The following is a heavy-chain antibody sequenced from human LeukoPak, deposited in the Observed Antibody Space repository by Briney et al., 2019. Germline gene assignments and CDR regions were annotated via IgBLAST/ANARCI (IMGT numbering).Heavy chain of an antibody. CDR3: AREVIAAAGTMG. V-gene: IGHV1-69*04. D-gene: IGHD6-13*01. CDR1: GGTFSSYA. J-gene: IGHJ4*02. CDR2: IIPILGIA. Sequence: SVKVSCKASGGTFSSYAIGWVRQAPGQGLEWMGRIIPILGIANYAQKFQGRVTLTADKSTSTAYMELSSLRSEDTAVYYCAREVIAAAGTMGWGQGTLVTVSS.